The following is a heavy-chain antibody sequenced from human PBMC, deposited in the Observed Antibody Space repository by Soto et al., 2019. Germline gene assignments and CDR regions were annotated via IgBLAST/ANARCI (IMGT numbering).Heavy chain of an antibody. CDR2: VYYSGAA. CDR1: GDSISNPYY. D-gene: IGHD5-12*01. V-gene: IGHV4-59*12. CDR3: ARITCLSGTCYVPVKNWFDP. J-gene: IGHJ5*02. Sequence: QVNLQESGPGLVKPSETLSLTCAVSGDSISNPYYWRWIRQPPGKGLQYIGNVYYSGAANYSPSLKGRVSISVDTSKNQFSLKVTSVTAADTAVYYCARITCLSGTCYVPVKNWFDPWGQGTLVTVSS.